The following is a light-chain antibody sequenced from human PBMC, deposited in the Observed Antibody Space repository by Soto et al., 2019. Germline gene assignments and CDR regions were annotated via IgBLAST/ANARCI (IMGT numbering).Light chain of an antibody. CDR3: QQYHNWPQT. J-gene: IGKJ1*01. CDR2: GAS. Sequence: EIVMTQSPATLSVSPGERATLSCRASQSVSSNLAWYQQKPGQAPRLLIYGASTRATGIPARFSGSGSGTEFTLTLSSLQSEDFAVYYCQQYHNWPQTFGQGTKVEIK. CDR1: QSVSSN. V-gene: IGKV3-15*01.